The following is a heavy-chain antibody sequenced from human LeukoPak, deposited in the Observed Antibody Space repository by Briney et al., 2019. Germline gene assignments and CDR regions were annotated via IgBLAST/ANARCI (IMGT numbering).Heavy chain of an antibody. J-gene: IGHJ4*02. Sequence: PGGSLRLSCAASGFNFSTYWMTWVRQVPGKGLEWVANIKEEGSEIYYVDAVKGRFSISRDNAKASLYLQMNSLSVADTAVYYCVTDQTGRHPYFFDYWGQGTLVTVSS. CDR2: IKEEGSEI. CDR3: VTDQTGRHPYFFDY. CDR1: GFNFSTYW. V-gene: IGHV3-7*01. D-gene: IGHD3-10*01.